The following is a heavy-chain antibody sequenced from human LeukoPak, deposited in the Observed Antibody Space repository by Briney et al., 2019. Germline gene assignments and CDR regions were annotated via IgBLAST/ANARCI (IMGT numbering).Heavy chain of an antibody. Sequence: ASVKVSCKVSGYTLTELSMHWVRQAPGKGLEWMGGFDPEDGETIYAQKFQGRVTMTEDTSTDTAYMELSSLRSEDTAVYYCARDLFSSTLYYYYYYMDVWGKGTTVTVSS. V-gene: IGHV1-24*01. CDR1: GYTLTELS. J-gene: IGHJ6*03. CDR2: FDPEDGET. D-gene: IGHD2/OR15-2a*01. CDR3: ARDLFSSTLYYYYYYMDV.